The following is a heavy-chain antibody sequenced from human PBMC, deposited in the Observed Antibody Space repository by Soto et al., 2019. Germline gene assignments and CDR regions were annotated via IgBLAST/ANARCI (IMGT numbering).Heavy chain of an antibody. D-gene: IGHD3-10*01. CDR2: ISYDGSNK. Sequence: VQLVESGGGVVQPGRSLRLSCAASGFTFSSYGMHWVRQAPGKGLEWVAVISYDGSNKYYADSVKGRFTISRDNSKNTLYLQMNSLRAEDTAVYYCAKDQRWRDGSGSYSDYWGQGTLVTVSS. CDR1: GFTFSSYG. CDR3: AKDQRWRDGSGSYSDY. J-gene: IGHJ4*02. V-gene: IGHV3-30*18.